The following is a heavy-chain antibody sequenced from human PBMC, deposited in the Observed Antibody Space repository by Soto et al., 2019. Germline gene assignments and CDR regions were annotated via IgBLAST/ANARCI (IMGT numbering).Heavy chain of an antibody. CDR1: GGSISSYY. D-gene: IGHD3-22*01. Sequence: SETLSLTCTVSGGSISSYYWSWIRQPPGKGLEWIGYIYYSGSTNYNPSLKSRVTISVDTSKNQFSLKLSSVTAADTAVYYCAREAEYYYDSSGYYYPYYFDYWGQAAMVTVSS. J-gene: IGHJ4*02. CDR2: IYYSGST. CDR3: AREAEYYYDSSGYYYPYYFDY. V-gene: IGHV4-59*01.